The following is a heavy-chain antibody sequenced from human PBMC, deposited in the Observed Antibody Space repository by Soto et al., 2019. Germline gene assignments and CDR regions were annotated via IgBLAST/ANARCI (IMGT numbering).Heavy chain of an antibody. Sequence: PSETLSLTCTVSGCSISSSYWNWIRQAPGKGLEWIGYIDDTGGTNYNPSLKSRVTLSVDPSNNQYSLKLSSVTAADTAVYYCARGVLEWLLRDSYYYYMDVWGKGTTVTVSS. J-gene: IGHJ6*03. D-gene: IGHD3-3*01. CDR1: GCSISSSY. V-gene: IGHV4-59*01. CDR3: ARGVLEWLLRDSYYYYMDV. CDR2: IDDTGGT.